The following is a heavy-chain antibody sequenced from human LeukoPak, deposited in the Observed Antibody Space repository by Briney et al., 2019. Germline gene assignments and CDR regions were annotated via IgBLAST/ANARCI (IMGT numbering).Heavy chain of an antibody. CDR2: ITGSGGST. J-gene: IGHJ4*02. CDR3: AKGDYGYCY. Sequence: GGSLRLSCAASGFTLSSYAMAWVRQAPGKGLEWVSAITGSGGSTYYADSVTGRFTISRDNSKNTLYMQMSSLRAEYTAVYYCAKGDYGYCYWGQGTLVTVSS. D-gene: IGHD4-17*01. CDR1: GFTLSSYA. V-gene: IGHV3-23*01.